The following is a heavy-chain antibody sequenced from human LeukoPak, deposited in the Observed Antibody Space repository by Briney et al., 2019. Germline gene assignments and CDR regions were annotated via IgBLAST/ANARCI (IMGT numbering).Heavy chain of an antibody. CDR2: IWYDGSNK. J-gene: IGHJ6*04. CDR1: GFTFSSYA. CDR3: ARDRGFGEPISYGMDV. D-gene: IGHD3-10*01. V-gene: IGHV3-33*08. Sequence: PGRSLRLSCAASGFTFSSYAMHWVRQAPGKGLEWVAVIWYDGSNKYYADSVKGRFTISRDNSKNTLYLQMNSLRAEDTAVYYCARDRGFGEPISYGMDVWGKGTTVTVSS.